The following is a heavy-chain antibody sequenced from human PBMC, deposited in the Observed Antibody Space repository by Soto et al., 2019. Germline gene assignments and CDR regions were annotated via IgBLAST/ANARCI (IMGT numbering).Heavy chain of an antibody. Sequence: QLQLQESGPGLVKPSETPSLTCTVSGCSISNSSFYLGWVRQPPGKGLGGIGRIYYSGSTYYNPSLKSRVTISVDTSKNQFSLKLSSVTAADTAVYYCARLGSGITIFGVVRKWYYFDYWGQGTLVTVSS. V-gene: IGHV4-39*01. CDR2: IYYSGST. D-gene: IGHD3-3*01. CDR1: GCSISNSSFY. CDR3: ARLGSGITIFGVVRKWYYFDY. J-gene: IGHJ4*02.